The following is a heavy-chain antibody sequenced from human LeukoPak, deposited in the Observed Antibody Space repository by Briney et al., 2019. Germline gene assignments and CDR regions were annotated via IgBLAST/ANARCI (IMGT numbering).Heavy chain of an antibody. CDR1: GGSISSYY. J-gene: IGHJ5*02. V-gene: IGHV4-59*08. CDR3: ARLGLTMVRGVVSPLLRFDP. CDR2: IYYSGST. Sequence: SETLSLTCTVSGGSISSYYWSWIRQPPGKGLEWIGYIYYSGSTNYNPSLKSRVTISVDTSKNQFSLKLSSVTAADTAVYYCARLGLTMVRGVVSPLLRFDPWGQGTLVTVSS. D-gene: IGHD3-10*01.